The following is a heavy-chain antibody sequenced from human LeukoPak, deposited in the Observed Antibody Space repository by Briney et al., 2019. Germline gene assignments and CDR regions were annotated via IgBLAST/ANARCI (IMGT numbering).Heavy chain of an antibody. J-gene: IGHJ4*02. CDR1: GFSLRTRS. Sequence: GGSLRLSCAAPGFSLRTRSLTWVRQGPGEGLQWGATIKHEGSEKDYVDSVKGRFTIPRDNAENSLYLQLNSLRAEDTAIYYCARGSGWLDYWGQGTLVIVSS. V-gene: IGHV3-7*03. CDR3: ARGSGWLDY. CDR2: IKHEGSEK. D-gene: IGHD3-3*01.